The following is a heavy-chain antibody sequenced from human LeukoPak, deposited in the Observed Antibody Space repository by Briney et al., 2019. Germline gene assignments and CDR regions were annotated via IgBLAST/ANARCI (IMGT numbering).Heavy chain of an antibody. CDR1: GGSISSYY. Sequence: SEPLSLTCTVSGGSISSYYWSWIRQPAGKGLEWIGRNNTSGSTKYNPSLKSRVTMSVDMSKNHFSLNLSSVTAADTAIYYCAKESCSSTSCYNNWFDPWGQGTLVTVSS. CDR2: NNTSGST. V-gene: IGHV4-4*07. CDR3: AKESCSSTSCYNNWFDP. D-gene: IGHD2-2*01. J-gene: IGHJ5*02.